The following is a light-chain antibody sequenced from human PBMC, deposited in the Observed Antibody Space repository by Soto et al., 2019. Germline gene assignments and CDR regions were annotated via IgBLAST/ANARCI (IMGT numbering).Light chain of an antibody. J-gene: IGLJ2*01. CDR3: CSYTSSSTPVV. CDR1: SSDVGGYNY. Sequence: QSVLTQPASVSGSPGQSITISCTGTSSDVGGYNYVSWYQQHPGKAPKLMIYDVSSRPSGVSNRFSGSKSGNTASLTISGLQAEDEADYYCCSYTSSSTPVVFGGGTKLTVL. V-gene: IGLV2-14*03. CDR2: DVS.